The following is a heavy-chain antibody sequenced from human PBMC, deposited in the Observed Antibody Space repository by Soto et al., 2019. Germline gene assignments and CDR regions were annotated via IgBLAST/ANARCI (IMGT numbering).Heavy chain of an antibody. CDR2: LYWDDDK. D-gene: IGHD2-21*02. CDR1: GLSLRTTGVG. CDR3: VQSRCGGDCREIYSSHAYNGLDV. Sequence: QVTLKESGPTLVKPTQTLTLTCTVSGLSLRTTGVGVGWVRQPPGKALEWLALLYWDDDKRYSPSLRRRLTIAKDISEKQVVLTMTNIATVDTATYYCVQSRCGGDCREIYSSHAYNGLDVWGQGTTVTVSS. J-gene: IGHJ6*02. V-gene: IGHV2-5*02.